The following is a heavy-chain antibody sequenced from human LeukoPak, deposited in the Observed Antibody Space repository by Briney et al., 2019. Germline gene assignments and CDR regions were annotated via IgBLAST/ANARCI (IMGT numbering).Heavy chain of an antibody. J-gene: IGHJ5*02. Sequence: ASETLSLTCTVSGGSISSSYYYWGWVRQPPGKGLEWIGSLYYSGWSTYYNPSLKSRVTISVDTSKNQFSLKLNSVTAADTAVYYCARLHVYYYGWFDPWGQGTLVTVSS. V-gene: IGHV4-39*01. CDR3: ARLHVYYYGWFDP. CDR2: LYYSGWST. D-gene: IGHD3-10*01. CDR1: GGSISSSYYY.